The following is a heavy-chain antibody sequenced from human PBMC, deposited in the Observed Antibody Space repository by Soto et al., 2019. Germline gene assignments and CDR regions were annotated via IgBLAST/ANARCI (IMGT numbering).Heavy chain of an antibody. Sequence: GESLKISCKGSGYSFAGYLITWVRQKPGKGLEWMGRIDPSDSQTYYSPSFRGHVTISVTKSITTVFLQWSSLRASDTAMYYCARQIYDSDTGPNFQYYFDSWGQGTPVTVSS. CDR3: ARQIYDSDTGPNFQYYFDS. CDR1: GYSFAGYL. V-gene: IGHV5-10-1*01. J-gene: IGHJ4*02. D-gene: IGHD3-22*01. CDR2: IDPSDSQT.